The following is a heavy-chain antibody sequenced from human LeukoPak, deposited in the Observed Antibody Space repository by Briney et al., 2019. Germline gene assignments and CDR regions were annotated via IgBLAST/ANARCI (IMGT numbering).Heavy chain of an antibody. CDR2: ISGSGGSP. CDR3: AKQITMVRGVNDH. V-gene: IGHV3-23*01. Sequence: PGGSLRLSCAASGFTFSSYAMSWVRQAPGKGLEWVSAISGSGGSPYYADSVKGRFTISRDNSKNTLYLQMNSLRAEDTAVYYCAKQITMVRGVNDHWGQGTLVTVSS. J-gene: IGHJ5*02. CDR1: GFTFSSYA. D-gene: IGHD3-10*01.